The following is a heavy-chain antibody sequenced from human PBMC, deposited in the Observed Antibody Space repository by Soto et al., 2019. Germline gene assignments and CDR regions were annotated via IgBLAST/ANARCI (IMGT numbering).Heavy chain of an antibody. CDR2: IYRTGST. J-gene: IGHJ4*02. CDR1: GGSFTRNNW. CDR3: ASRDPGTSVDY. V-gene: IGHV4-4*02. D-gene: IGHD1-7*01. Sequence: SETLSLTCAVSGGSFTRNNWWTWVRQPPGQGLEWIGEIYRTGSTNYNPSLKRRCTISLDKSENQFSLKVTSLTAADTAVYYCASRDPGTSVDYWGQGTLVTVSS.